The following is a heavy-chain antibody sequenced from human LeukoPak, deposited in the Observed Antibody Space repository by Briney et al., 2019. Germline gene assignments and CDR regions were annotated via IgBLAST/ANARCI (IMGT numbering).Heavy chain of an antibody. CDR3: AKVMSYYYGSGSYSEYYYYGMDV. D-gene: IGHD3-10*01. CDR1: GFTFSNFP. Sequence: GGSLRLSCAASGFTFSNFPMIWVRQAPGKGLEWVSIISGSGGTTYYAESVKGRFTMSRDNPKNTQHLQMNSLRAEDTAVYYCAKVMSYYYGSGSYSEYYYYGMDVWGQGTTVTVSS. CDR2: ISGSGGTT. J-gene: IGHJ6*02. V-gene: IGHV3-23*01.